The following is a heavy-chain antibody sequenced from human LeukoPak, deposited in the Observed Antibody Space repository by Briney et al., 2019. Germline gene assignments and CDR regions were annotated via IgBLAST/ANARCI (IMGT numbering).Heavy chain of an antibody. CDR2: IYHSGST. CDR3: AREVAY. J-gene: IGHJ4*02. CDR1: GYSISSGYF. Sequence: SETLSLTCTVSGYSISSGYFWGWIRQSPGKGLDWIGIIYHSGSTYYNPSLKSRVTTSVDTSKNQFSLKLTSVTAADTAVYYCAREVAYWGQGILVTVSS. V-gene: IGHV4-38-2*02.